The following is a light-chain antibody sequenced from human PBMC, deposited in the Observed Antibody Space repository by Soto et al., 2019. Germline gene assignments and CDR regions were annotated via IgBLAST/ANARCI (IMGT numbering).Light chain of an antibody. CDR2: GTS. V-gene: IGKV3-20*01. Sequence: EIGLRQSPGTLSLSPGERATLSCRASQSVRSNYLAWDQQKPGQAPRLLIYGTSSRAAGIPDRFSGSGSGTDFTLTISRLEPEDFAVYYCQQYGSSRPTFGQGTKVDIK. J-gene: IGKJ1*01. CDR1: QSVRSNY. CDR3: QQYGSSRPT.